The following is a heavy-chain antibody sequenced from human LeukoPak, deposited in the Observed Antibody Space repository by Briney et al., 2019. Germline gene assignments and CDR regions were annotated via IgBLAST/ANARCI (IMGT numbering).Heavy chain of an antibody. CDR2: IDPSNSYT. D-gene: IGHD6-25*01. Sequence: GESLKIHCKVSGYMFNSYWINWVRQMPGKGLEWMGRIDPSNSYTNYGPSFQGHVTISADKSSSTAYLQWSSLKASDTGIYYCATQSSAAGRGDWGQGTLVTVSS. CDR3: ATQSSAAGRGD. CDR1: GYMFNSYW. J-gene: IGHJ4*02. V-gene: IGHV5-10-1*01.